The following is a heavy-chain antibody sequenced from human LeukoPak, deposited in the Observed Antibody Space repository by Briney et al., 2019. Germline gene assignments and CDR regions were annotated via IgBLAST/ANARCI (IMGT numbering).Heavy chain of an antibody. Sequence: PGGSLRLSCAASGFPFSSYWMSWVRQAPGKGLEWVANIKQDGGEKFYVDSVKGRFAISRDNAKNSLYLQMNSLRAEDTAVYYCAKDLMSCSSTSCLRSWGQGTLVTVSS. CDR1: GFPFSSYW. CDR2: IKQDGGEK. D-gene: IGHD2-2*01. J-gene: IGHJ4*02. V-gene: IGHV3-7*03. CDR3: AKDLMSCSSTSCLRS.